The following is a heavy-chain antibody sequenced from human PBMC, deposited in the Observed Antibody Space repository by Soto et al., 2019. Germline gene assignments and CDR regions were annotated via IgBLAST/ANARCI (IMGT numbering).Heavy chain of an antibody. V-gene: IGHV3-30-3*01. CDR2: ISYDGSNK. Sequence: GGSLRLSCAASGFTFSSYAMHWVRQAPGKGLEWVAVISYDGSNKYYADSVKGRFTISRDNSKNTLYLQMNSLRAEDTAVYYCASSIEYSSSPFDYWGQGTLVTVSS. J-gene: IGHJ4*02. CDR3: ASSIEYSSSPFDY. CDR1: GFTFSSYA. D-gene: IGHD6-6*01.